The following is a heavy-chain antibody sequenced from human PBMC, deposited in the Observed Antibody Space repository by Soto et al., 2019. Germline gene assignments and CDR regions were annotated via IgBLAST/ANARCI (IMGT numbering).Heavy chain of an antibody. Sequence: QVQLVPSGAEVKKPGSSVKVSCKASGGTFSSYTISWVRQAPGQGLEWMGRIIPILGIANYAQKFQGRVTITADKSTSTAYMELSSLRSEDTAVYYCARSNTMVRGVSFWFDPWGQGTLVTVSS. J-gene: IGHJ5*02. CDR2: IIPILGIA. CDR1: GGTFSSYT. CDR3: ARSNTMVRGVSFWFDP. V-gene: IGHV1-69*02. D-gene: IGHD3-10*01.